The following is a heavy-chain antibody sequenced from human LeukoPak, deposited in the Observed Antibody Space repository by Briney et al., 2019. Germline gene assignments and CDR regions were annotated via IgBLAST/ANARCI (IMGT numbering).Heavy chain of an antibody. V-gene: IGHV3-7*01. J-gene: IGHJ4*02. CDR3: ARDLNWETY. CDR2: IKPDGSQI. D-gene: IGHD1-1*01. Sequence: GGSLRLSCAASGFTFSSYWMTWVRQAPGKGLEWVANIKPDGSQIYYVDSVKGRFTISRDNAKNSLYLQMNSLRAEDTAVYYCARDLNWETYWGQGTLVTVSS. CDR1: GFTFSSYW.